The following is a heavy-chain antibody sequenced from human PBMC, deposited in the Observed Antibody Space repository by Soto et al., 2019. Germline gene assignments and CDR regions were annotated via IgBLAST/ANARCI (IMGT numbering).Heavy chain of an antibody. CDR1: GYTFTSYD. D-gene: IGHD3-10*01. V-gene: IGHV1-8*01. J-gene: IGHJ4*02. CDR3: ARGRRVRGLFFFDY. CDR2: MNPNSGNT. Sequence: ASVKVSCKASGYTFTSYDINWVRQATGQGLEWMGWMNPNSGNTGYAQKFQGRVTMTRNTSISTAYMELSSLRSEDTAVYYCARGRRVRGLFFFDYWGQGTLVTVSS.